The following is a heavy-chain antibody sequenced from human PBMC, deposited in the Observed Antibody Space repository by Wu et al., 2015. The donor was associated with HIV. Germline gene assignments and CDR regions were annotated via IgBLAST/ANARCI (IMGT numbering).Heavy chain of an antibody. J-gene: IGHJ1*01. CDR2: IIPTFGTA. CDR3: ARLEWSIYPQGAT. Sequence: QVQLVQSGAEVKKPGSSVKVSCKASGGTFINNAVNWVRQAPGEGLEWMGGIIPTFGTANYAQKFQDRVTITADESTSTAYMELSSLRYEDTAVYYCARLEWSIYPQGATWGQGTLVTVSS. V-gene: IGHV1-69*13. CDR1: GGTFINNA. D-gene: IGHD3-3*01.